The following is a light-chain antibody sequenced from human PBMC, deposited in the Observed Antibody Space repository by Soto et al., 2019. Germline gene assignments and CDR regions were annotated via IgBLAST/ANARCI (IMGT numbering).Light chain of an antibody. V-gene: IGLV1-40*01. CDR1: SSNIGAGYD. CDR2: GNS. Sequence: QSALTQPPSVSGAPGQRVNISCTGSSSNIGAGYDVHWYQQLPGTAPKLLIYGNSNRPSGVPDRFSGSKSGTSASLAITGLQAEDEADYYCQSYDSSLSRVFGGGTKLTVL. J-gene: IGLJ2*01. CDR3: QSYDSSLSRV.